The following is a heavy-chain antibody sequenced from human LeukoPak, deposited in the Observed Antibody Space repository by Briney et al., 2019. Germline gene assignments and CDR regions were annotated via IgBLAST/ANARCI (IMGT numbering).Heavy chain of an antibody. Sequence: GESLKISCKGSGYIFATYWIGWVRQMPGKGLEWMGFIYPADSDTRYSPSFQGQVTVSADKSINTAYLQWNSLKASDTAIYFCARRPSAHFDYWGQGTLVTVSS. CDR1: GYIFATYW. J-gene: IGHJ4*02. CDR3: ARRPSAHFDY. V-gene: IGHV5-51*01. CDR2: IYPADSDT.